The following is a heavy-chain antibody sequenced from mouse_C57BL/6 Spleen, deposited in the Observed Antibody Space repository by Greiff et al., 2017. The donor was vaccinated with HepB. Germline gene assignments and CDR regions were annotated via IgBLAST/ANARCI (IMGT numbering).Heavy chain of an antibody. Sequence: EVHLVESGEGLVKPGGSLKLSCAASGFTFSSYAMSWVRQTPEKRLEWVAYISSGGDYIYYADTVKGRFTISRDNARNTLYLQMSSLKSEDTAMYYCTREWGGQYYFDYWGQGTTLTVSS. CDR3: TREWGGQYYFDY. V-gene: IGHV5-9-1*02. D-gene: IGHD1-3*01. J-gene: IGHJ2*01. CDR2: ISSGGDYI. CDR1: GFTFSSYA.